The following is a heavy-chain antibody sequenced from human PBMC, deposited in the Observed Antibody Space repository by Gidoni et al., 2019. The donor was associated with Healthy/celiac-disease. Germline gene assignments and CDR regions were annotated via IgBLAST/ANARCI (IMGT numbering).Heavy chain of an antibody. D-gene: IGHD3-10*01. Sequence: QVQLQQWGAGLLKPSETLSLTCAGYGGAFSGYYWSWIRQPPGKGLEWIGEINHSGSTNYNPSLKSRVTISVDTSKNQFSLKLSSVTAADTAVYYCASHPYGSGSYYDNNWFDPWGQGTLVTVSS. J-gene: IGHJ5*02. CDR3: ASHPYGSGSYYDNNWFDP. CDR1: GGAFSGYY. CDR2: INHSGST. V-gene: IGHV4-34*01.